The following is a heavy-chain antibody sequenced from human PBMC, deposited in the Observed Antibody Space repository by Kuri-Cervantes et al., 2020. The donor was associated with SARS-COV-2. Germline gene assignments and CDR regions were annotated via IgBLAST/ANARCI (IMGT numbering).Heavy chain of an antibody. CDR3: ARGREYDFWSGYYPFDY. CDR1: HFDIIHTW. CDR2: ISSSSSYI. Sequence: GVLKISCVVYHFDIIHTWMNWVRQAPGKGLEWVSSISSSSSYIYYADSVNGRFTISRDNAKNSLYLQMNSLRAEDTAVYYCARGREYDFWSGYYPFDYWGQGTLVTVSS. J-gene: IGHJ4*02. V-gene: IGHV3-21*01. D-gene: IGHD3-3*01.